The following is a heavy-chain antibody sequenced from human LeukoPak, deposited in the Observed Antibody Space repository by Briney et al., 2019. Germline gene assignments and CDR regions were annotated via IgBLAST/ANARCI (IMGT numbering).Heavy chain of an antibody. D-gene: IGHD6-19*01. CDR2: ITGPGGGT. CDR1: GLIFRNYE. Sequence: GGSLRLSCATSGLIFRNYEMNWVRQAPGKGLEWVSAITGPGGGTYYADSVKGRFTISRDNSKNTLYLQMSSLRAEDTAVYYCAKRVSGWYQIDYWGQGTLVTVSS. J-gene: IGHJ4*02. V-gene: IGHV3-23*01. CDR3: AKRVSGWYQIDY.